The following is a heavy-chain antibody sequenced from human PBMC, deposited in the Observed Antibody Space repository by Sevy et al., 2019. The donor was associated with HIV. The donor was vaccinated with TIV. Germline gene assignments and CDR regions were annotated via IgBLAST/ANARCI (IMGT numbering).Heavy chain of an antibody. CDR3: ATTKDYYENSGDPFDY. D-gene: IGHD3-22*01. CDR2: FDPEDDET. V-gene: IGHV1-24*01. Sequence: ASVKVSCKVSGYTLTELYMHWVRQVPGKGLEWMGCFDPEDDETIYAQKFQGRVTMTEDTSTDTAYMELSSLRSEDTAVYYCATTKDYYENSGDPFDYWGQGTLVTVSS. J-gene: IGHJ4*02. CDR1: GYTLTELY.